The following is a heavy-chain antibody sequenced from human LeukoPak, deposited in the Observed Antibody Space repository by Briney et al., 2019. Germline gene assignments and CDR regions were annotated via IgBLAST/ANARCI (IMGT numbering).Heavy chain of an antibody. D-gene: IGHD3-22*01. CDR1: GGSIISNY. CDR3: ARLKFYDSTGYSPGYYMDV. V-gene: IGHV4-4*07. CDR2: IYGSGVT. J-gene: IGHJ6*03. Sequence: SETLSPTCTVSGGSIISNYWSWIRQSAGTGLGWIGRIYGSGVTDYNPSLKSRVTMSLDTSRKQFPLRLTSVTAADTAVYYCARLKFYDSTGYSPGYYMDVWGKGTTVSVFS.